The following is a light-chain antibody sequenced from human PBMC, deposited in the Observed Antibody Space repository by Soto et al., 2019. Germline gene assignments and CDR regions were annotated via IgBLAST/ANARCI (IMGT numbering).Light chain of an antibody. CDR3: QQRNNWPPWT. V-gene: IGKV3-11*01. Sequence: EIVLTQSPATLSLSPGERATLSCRASQSVSYHLAWYQQKPGQAPRLLIYDASNRATGIPARFSGSGSGTDFTRTISGLEPEDSAIYYCQQRNNWPPWTFGQGTKVEIK. J-gene: IGKJ1*01. CDR2: DAS. CDR1: QSVSYH.